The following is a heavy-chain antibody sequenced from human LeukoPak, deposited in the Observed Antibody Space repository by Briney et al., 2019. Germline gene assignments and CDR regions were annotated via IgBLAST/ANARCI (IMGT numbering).Heavy chain of an antibody. V-gene: IGHV3-53*01. CDR1: GITVSSNY. CDR3: ARMNYYGMDV. Sequence: GGSLRLSCSASGITVSSNYMSWVRQAPGKGPEWVSIIYSGGNTYYAESVKGRFTISRDNSKNTLYLQMNSLRVEDTAVYYCARMNYYGMDVWGQGTTVTASS. CDR2: IYSGGNT. J-gene: IGHJ6*02.